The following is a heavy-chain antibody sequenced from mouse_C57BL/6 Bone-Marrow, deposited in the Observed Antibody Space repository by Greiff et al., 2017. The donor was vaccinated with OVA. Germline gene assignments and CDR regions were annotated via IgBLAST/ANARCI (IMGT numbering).Heavy chain of an antibody. CDR3: ARHDYGYWYFDV. CDR1: GFTFSDYG. D-gene: IGHD2-4*01. Sequence: EVQLVESGGGLVKPGGSLKLSCAASGFTFSDYGMHWVRQAPEKGPEWVAYISSGSSTIYYADTVKGRFTLSRDNAKNTLFLQMTSLRSEDTAMYYCARHDYGYWYFDVWGTGTTVTVSS. CDR2: ISSGSSTI. J-gene: IGHJ1*03. V-gene: IGHV5-17*01.